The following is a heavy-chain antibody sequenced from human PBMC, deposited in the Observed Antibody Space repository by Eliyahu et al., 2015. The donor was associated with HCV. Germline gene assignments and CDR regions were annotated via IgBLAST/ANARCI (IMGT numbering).Heavy chain of an antibody. CDR1: GGSISSDSYY. CDR2: VSFSGGA. V-gene: IGHV4-39*01. CDR3: ARRNDYGDYDWYFDL. Sequence: QLQLQESGPGLVKPSETLSLTCTVSGGSISSDSYYLGLDPPAPGEGAGWGGGVSFSGGAHSNPSLKSRVTISVDTSKNQFSLKLSSVTAADTAVYYCARRNDYGDYDWYFDLWGRGTLVTVSS. D-gene: IGHD4-17*01. J-gene: IGHJ2*01.